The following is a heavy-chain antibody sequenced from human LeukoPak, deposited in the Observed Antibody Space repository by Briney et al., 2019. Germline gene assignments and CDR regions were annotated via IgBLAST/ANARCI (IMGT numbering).Heavy chain of an antibody. D-gene: IGHD2/OR15-2a*01. CDR2: ISFSGDNT. Sequence: GGAVRLSCAASGFTFKDSAMTWVRQAPGKGLEWVSLISFSGDNTYYRDSVKGRFTVSRDNSKDTLYLQMNSLRAEDTAIYHCARDLEISTWGLGTMVTASS. CDR1: GFTFKDSA. J-gene: IGHJ3*01. CDR3: ARDLEIST. V-gene: IGHV3-23*01.